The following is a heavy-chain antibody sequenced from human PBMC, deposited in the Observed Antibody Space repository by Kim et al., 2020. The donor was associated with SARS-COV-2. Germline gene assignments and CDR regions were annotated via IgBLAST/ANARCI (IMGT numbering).Heavy chain of an antibody. J-gene: IGHJ4*02. D-gene: IGHD6-13*01. CDR3: ARHTYAAATLDY. CDR2: I. V-gene: IGHV5-10-1*01. Sequence: INDSPSFQGHVTFSADKSTSTAYLQWSSLKASDTAMYYCARHTYAAATLDYWGQGTLVTVSS.